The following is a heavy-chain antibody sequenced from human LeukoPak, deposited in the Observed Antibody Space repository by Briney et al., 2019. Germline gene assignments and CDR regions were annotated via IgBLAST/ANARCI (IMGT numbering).Heavy chain of an antibody. D-gene: IGHD5-24*01. CDR3: ARHPGDGYNSDVDY. V-gene: IGHV4-39*01. Sequence: PSETLSLTCTVSGGSISSSSYYWGWIRQPPGKGLEWLGSIYYSGRTYYNPVLKRRATISVDTSQNQFSLKLSSLTAADTAVYYCARHPGDGYNSDVDYWGQGTLVTVSS. CDR1: GGSISSSSYY. CDR2: IYYSGRT. J-gene: IGHJ4*02.